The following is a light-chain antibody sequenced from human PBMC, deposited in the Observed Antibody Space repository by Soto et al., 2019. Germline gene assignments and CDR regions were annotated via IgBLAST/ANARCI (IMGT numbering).Light chain of an antibody. CDR1: QGISSY. J-gene: IGKJ1*01. CDR2: AAS. Sequence: IQLTQSPSSLSASVGDRVTITCRASQGISSYLAWYQQKPGKAPKLLIYAASTLQSGVPSRFSGSGSGTEFTLTISSLQPDDFATYYCQHYNSYSWTFGQGTKVDIK. CDR3: QHYNSYSWT. V-gene: IGKV1-9*01.